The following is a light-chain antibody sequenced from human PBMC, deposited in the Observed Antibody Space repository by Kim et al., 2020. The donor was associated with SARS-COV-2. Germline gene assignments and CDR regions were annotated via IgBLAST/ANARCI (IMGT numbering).Light chain of an antibody. CDR2: GAS. J-gene: IGKJ3*01. CDR3: QQYGDSQFA. Sequence: APGERATVSSRARQSVNSIDLAWYQPKPGRAPRLLIYGASSRAAGIPDRFSGSGSGTDFTLTISRLEPEDFAVYYCQQYGDSQFAFGPGTKVDIK. V-gene: IGKV3-20*01. CDR1: QSVNSID.